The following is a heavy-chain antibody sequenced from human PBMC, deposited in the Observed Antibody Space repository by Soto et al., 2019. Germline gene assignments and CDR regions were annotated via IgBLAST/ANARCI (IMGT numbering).Heavy chain of an antibody. CDR3: AKLDQRRLLWAPADYYYMDV. CDR2: ISGSGGST. CDR1: GFTFSSYA. J-gene: IGHJ6*03. Sequence: PGGSLRLSCAASGFTFSSYAMSWVRQAPGKGLEWVSAISGSGGSTYYADSVKGRFTISRDNSKNTLYLQMNSLRAEDTAVYYCAKLDQRRLLWAPADYYYMDVWGKGTTVTVSS. D-gene: IGHD2-21*01. V-gene: IGHV3-23*01.